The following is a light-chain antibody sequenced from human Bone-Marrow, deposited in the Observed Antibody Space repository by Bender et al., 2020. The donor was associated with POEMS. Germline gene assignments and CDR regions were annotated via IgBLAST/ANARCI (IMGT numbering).Light chain of an antibody. CDR3: ASWDDSLSGWV. J-gene: IGLJ3*02. V-gene: IGLV1-47*01. Sequence: QSVLTQPPSASGTPGQRVNISCSGSSSNLGRYYVYWYQQFPGTAPKVLIYKNNERPSGVPDRVSGSKSGASASLAIGGLRSEDEADYYCASWDDSLSGWVFGGGTKLTVL. CDR1: SSNLGRYY. CDR2: KNN.